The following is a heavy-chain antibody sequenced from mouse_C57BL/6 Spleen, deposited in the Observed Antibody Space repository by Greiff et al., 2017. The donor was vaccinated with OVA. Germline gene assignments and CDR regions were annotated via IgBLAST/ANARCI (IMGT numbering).Heavy chain of an antibody. V-gene: IGHV1-42*01. CDR1: GYSFTGYY. CDR2: INPSTGGT. J-gene: IGHJ1*03. Sequence: DVQLVESGPELVKPGASVKISCTASGYSFTGYYMNWVKQSPEKSLEWIGEINPSTGGTTYNQKFKAKATLTVDKSSSTAYMQLRSLTSEDSAVYYCARKEDWYFDVWGTGTTVTVSS. CDR3: ARKEDWYFDV.